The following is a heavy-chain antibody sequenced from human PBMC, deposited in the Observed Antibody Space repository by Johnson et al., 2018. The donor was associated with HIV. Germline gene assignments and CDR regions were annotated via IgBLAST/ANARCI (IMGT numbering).Heavy chain of an antibody. CDR1: GFTFSGYG. V-gene: IGHV3-30*02. Sequence: QVRLVESGGGVVQPGGSLRLSCAESGFTFSGYGMHWVRQAPGKGLEWVAFIHYDGSNEYYADSMKGRFTFSRDNSKNTLYLQMNTLRVEDTAVYYCAKDGGSSWSAFDIWGQGTMVTVSS. CDR2: IHYDGSNE. CDR3: AKDGGSSWSAFDI. D-gene: IGHD6-13*01. J-gene: IGHJ3*02.